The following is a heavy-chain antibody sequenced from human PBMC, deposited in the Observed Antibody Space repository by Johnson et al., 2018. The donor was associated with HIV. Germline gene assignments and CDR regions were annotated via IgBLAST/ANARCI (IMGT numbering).Heavy chain of an antibody. CDR1: GFTFNRYA. V-gene: IGHV3-30*04. J-gene: IGHJ3*01. Sequence: VQLVESGGGVVQPGRSLRLSCTGFGFTFNRYAIHWVRQAPNKGLEWVAVISYDGIYKYYGDSVKGRFTVSRDYNMNTFYLQRDSLRVEDTAVYYCARGQHYDCWSRYYPIGGETFECWGQGEMLTVSS. CDR3: ARGQHYDCWSRYYPIGGETFEC. CDR2: ISYDGIYK. D-gene: IGHD3-3*01.